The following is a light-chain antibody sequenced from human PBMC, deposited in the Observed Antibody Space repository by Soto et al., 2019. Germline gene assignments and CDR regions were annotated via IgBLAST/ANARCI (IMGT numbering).Light chain of an antibody. CDR1: QSLLDSSDNRNY. V-gene: IGKV4-1*01. CDR2: WAS. J-gene: IGKJ3*01. CDR3: QQYSSSPFLT. Sequence: DIVMTQSPDSLAVSLGERATINCKSSQSLLDSSDNRNYLAWYQQKSGQPPKLLLYWASTRESGVPDRFSGSGSGTDFTLTISSLQAEDVAVYYCQQYSSSPFLTLGPGTKVDIK.